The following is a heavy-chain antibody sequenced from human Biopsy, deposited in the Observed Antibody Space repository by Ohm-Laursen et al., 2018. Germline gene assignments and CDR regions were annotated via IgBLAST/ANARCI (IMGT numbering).Heavy chain of an antibody. D-gene: IGHD2-8*01. CDR1: GFTFSGFS. V-gene: IGHV3-21*01. Sequence: GSLRLSCTASGFTFSGFSMNWVRQAPGKGLEGVSSISASGNHIYYTDSVKGRFTVSRDNGKNSVYLQMNSLRVEDTAVYYCARDGEAKYCKHGVCPSDFWGQGTLVTVSS. J-gene: IGHJ4*02. CDR2: ISASGNHI. CDR3: ARDGEAKYCKHGVCPSDF.